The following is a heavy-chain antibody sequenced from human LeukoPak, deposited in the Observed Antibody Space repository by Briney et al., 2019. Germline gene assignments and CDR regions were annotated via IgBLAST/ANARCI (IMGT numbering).Heavy chain of an antibody. J-gene: IGHJ4*02. Sequence: SETLSLTCTVSGGSISSYYWSWIRQPPGKGLEWIGYIYYSGSTNYNPSLKSRVTISVDTSKNQFSLKLSSVTAADTAVYYCGRTVPYYDILTGYYPNYFDYWGQGTLVTVSS. CDR3: GRTVPYYDILTGYYPNYFDY. V-gene: IGHV4-59*08. D-gene: IGHD3-9*01. CDR2: IYYSGST. CDR1: GGSISSYY.